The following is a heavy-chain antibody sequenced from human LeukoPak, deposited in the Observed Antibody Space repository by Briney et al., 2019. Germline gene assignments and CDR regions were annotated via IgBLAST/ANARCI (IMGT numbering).Heavy chain of an antibody. J-gene: IGHJ4*02. CDR2: IYTSGST. V-gene: IGHV4-4*07. CDR3: ARDNPPQYNSGWFAY. CDR1: GCTISSYY. D-gene: IGHD6-19*01. Sequence: SETLSLTCTVSGCTISSYYWNWIRQPAGKGLEWIGRIYTSGSTNANPSLKSRVTMSVDTSENQFSLKLSSVTAADTAVYYCARDNPPQYNSGWFAYWGQGTLVTVSS.